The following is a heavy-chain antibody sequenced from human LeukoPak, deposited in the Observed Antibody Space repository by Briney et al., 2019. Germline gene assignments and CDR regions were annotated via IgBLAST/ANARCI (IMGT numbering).Heavy chain of an antibody. D-gene: IGHD4-17*01. Sequence: ASVKVSCKASGYTFTGYYVHWVRQAPGQGLEWMGWINPNSGGTNYAQKFQGRVTMTGDTSISTAYMELSGLRSNDTAVYYCARGYGDYVYYYYMDVWGKGTTVTISS. CDR2: INPNSGGT. CDR3: ARGYGDYVYYYYMDV. J-gene: IGHJ6*03. V-gene: IGHV1-2*02. CDR1: GYTFTGYY.